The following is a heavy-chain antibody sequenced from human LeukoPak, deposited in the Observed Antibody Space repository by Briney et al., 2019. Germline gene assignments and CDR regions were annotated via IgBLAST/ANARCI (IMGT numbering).Heavy chain of an antibody. CDR1: GYTFIGYY. J-gene: IGHJ4*02. D-gene: IGHD1-14*01. V-gene: IGHV1-2*02. CDR2: INPNSGGT. Sequence: ASVNVSCKASGYTFIGYYMHCVRQAPGQGLEWMGWINPNSGGTNYAQKFQGRVTMTRDRPISTAYMELSRLRSDDTAVYYCAKDHTIRSFDSWGQGTLVTVSS. CDR3: AKDHTIRSFDS.